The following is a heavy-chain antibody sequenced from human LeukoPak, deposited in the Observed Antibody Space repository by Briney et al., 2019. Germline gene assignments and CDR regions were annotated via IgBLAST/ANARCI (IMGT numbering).Heavy chain of an antibody. V-gene: IGHV1-2*02. J-gene: IGHJ4*02. D-gene: IGHD1-26*01. CDR1: GYTFTGYY. CDR2: INTRSGGT. CDR3: ARVQCCDVGKSFLFDY. Sequence: ASVKVSRKASGYTFTGYYMHWVRQAPGQGLEWMGWINTRSGGTRYAQNFQGRVSMTRDTSISTAYMELSSLTSDDTAVFYCARVQCCDVGKSFLFDYWGQGTLVTASS.